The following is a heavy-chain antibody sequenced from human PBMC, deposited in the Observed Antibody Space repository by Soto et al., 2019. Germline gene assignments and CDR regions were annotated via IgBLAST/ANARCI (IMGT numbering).Heavy chain of an antibody. V-gene: IGHV1-3*01. Sequence: QVQLVQSGAEVKKPGASVKVSCKASGYTFTSYAMHWVRQAPGQRLEWMGWINAGNGNTKYSQKFQGRVTITRDTSASTAYMELSSLRSEDKAVYYCARAGDFWSGYYNYWGQGTLVTVSS. J-gene: IGHJ4*02. CDR1: GYTFTSYA. CDR3: ARAGDFWSGYYNY. CDR2: INAGNGNT. D-gene: IGHD3-3*01.